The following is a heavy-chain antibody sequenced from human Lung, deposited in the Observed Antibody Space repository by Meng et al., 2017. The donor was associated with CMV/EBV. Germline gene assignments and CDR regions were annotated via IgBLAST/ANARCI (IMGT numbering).Heavy chain of an antibody. Sequence: GGSXRLXXAASGFTFSSYSMNWVRQAPGKGLEWVSSISSSSSYIYYADSVKGRFTISRDNAKNSLYLQMNSLRAEDTAVYYCARDHRTSIAAAGTVDYWGQGXLVTVSS. CDR3: ARDHRTSIAAAGTVDY. D-gene: IGHD6-13*01. CDR2: ISSSSSYI. CDR1: GFTFSSYS. V-gene: IGHV3-21*01. J-gene: IGHJ4*02.